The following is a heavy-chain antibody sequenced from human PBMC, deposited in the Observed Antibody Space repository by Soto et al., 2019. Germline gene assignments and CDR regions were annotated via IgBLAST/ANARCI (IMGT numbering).Heavy chain of an antibody. D-gene: IGHD5-12*01. CDR1: GFTFSSYG. V-gene: IGHV3-30*18. CDR2: ISYDGSNK. J-gene: IGHJ4*02. CDR3: VKEVEMATMVFDY. Sequence: GGSLRLSCSASGFTFSSYGMHWVRQAPGKGLERVAVISYDGSNKYYADSVKGRFTISRDNSKNTLYLQMNSLRAEDTAVYYCVKEVEMATMVFDYWGQGTLVTVSS.